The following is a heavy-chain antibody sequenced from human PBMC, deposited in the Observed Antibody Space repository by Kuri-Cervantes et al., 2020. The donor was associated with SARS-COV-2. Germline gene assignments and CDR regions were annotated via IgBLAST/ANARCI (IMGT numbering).Heavy chain of an antibody. CDR1: GFTFSSYS. CDR3: ARAPGITIFGVDDYFDY. Sequence: GGSLRLSCAASGFTFSSYSMNWVRQAPGKAPQWVSSISGSGSYIYYADSVKGRFTISRDSAKNSLYLQMNSLRAEDTAVYYCARAPGITIFGVDDYFDYWGQGTLVTVSS. J-gene: IGHJ4*02. CDR2: ISGSGSYI. D-gene: IGHD3-3*01. V-gene: IGHV3-21*01.